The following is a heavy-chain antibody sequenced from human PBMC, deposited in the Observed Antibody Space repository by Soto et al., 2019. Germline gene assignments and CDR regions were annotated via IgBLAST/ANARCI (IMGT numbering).Heavy chain of an antibody. CDR2: IIPILGIA. Sequence: QVQLVQSGAEVKKPGSSVKVSCKASGGTFSSYTISWVRQAPGQGLEWMGRIIPILGIANYAQQFQGRVTITADKSTSTAYMELSSLRSEDTAVYYCARDSALYSSSIVWFDPWGQGTLVTVSS. J-gene: IGHJ5*02. D-gene: IGHD6-6*01. V-gene: IGHV1-69*08. CDR1: GGTFSSYT. CDR3: ARDSALYSSSIVWFDP.